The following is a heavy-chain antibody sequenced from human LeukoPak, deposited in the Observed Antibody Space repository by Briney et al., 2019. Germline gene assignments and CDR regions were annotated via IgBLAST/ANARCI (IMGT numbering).Heavy chain of an antibody. Sequence: SETLSLTCTVSGGSISSYYWSWIRQPPGKGLEWIGYIYYSGSTNYNPSLTSRVTISVDTSKNQFSLRLSSVTAADTAVYYCARAHSSGWSNFDYWGQGTLVTVSS. J-gene: IGHJ4*02. CDR3: ARAHSSGWSNFDY. CDR2: IYYSGST. D-gene: IGHD6-19*01. V-gene: IGHV4-59*12. CDR1: GGSISSYY.